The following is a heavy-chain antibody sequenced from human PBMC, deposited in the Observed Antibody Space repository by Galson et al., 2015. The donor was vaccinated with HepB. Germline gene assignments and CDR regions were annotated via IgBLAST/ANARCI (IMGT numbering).Heavy chain of an antibody. CDR3: ARDRNWGWGPGDY. CDR2: IWYDGSKE. V-gene: IGHV3-33*01. D-gene: IGHD7-27*01. Sequence: SLRLSCAVSGFTFSSSGMHWVRPAPGKGLEWVAVIWYDGSKEYYADSVKGRLTISRDNSKNTLYLQMNSLRAEDTAVYSCARDRNWGWGPGDYWGQGTLVTVSS. CDR1: GFTFSSSG. J-gene: IGHJ4*02.